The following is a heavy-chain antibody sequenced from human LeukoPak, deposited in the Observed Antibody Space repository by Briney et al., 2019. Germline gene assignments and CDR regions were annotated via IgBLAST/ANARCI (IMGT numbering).Heavy chain of an antibody. CDR3: ASNNHCTNGVCPHWFDP. V-gene: IGHV5-10-1*01. J-gene: IGHJ5*02. Sequence: GESLRISCKGSGYSSTSYWISWVRQMPGKGLEWMGRIDPSDSYTNYSPSFQGHVTIPADKSISTAYLQWSSLKASDTAMYYCASNNHCTNGVCPHWFDPWGQGTLVTVSS. CDR1: GYSSTSYW. CDR2: IDPSDSYT. D-gene: IGHD2-8*01.